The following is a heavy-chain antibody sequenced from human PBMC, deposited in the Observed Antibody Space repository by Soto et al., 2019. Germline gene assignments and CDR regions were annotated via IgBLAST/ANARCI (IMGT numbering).Heavy chain of an antibody. CDR3: ARAWELPGENWFDP. D-gene: IGHD1-26*01. V-gene: IGHV3-30-3*01. Sequence: GGSLRLSCAASGFTFSSYAMHWVRQAPGKGLEWVAVISYDGSNKYYADSVKGRFTISRDNSKNTLYLQMNSLRAEDTAVYYCARAWELPGENWFDPWGQGTLVTVSS. CDR2: ISYDGSNK. CDR1: GFTFSSYA. J-gene: IGHJ5*02.